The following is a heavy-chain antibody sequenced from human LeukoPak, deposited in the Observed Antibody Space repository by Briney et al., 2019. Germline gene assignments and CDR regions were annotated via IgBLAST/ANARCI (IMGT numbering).Heavy chain of an antibody. J-gene: IGHJ4*02. Sequence: GKSLRLSCAASGFTFSDYAMYWVRQAPGKGLEWVASMSYDGSNEYYADSVKGRFTISRDNSKNTLYLQMNSLRTEDTAVYYCARGAPPDYWGQGTLVTVSS. CDR3: ARGAPPDY. CDR2: MSYDGSNE. V-gene: IGHV3-30-3*01. CDR1: GFTFSDYA.